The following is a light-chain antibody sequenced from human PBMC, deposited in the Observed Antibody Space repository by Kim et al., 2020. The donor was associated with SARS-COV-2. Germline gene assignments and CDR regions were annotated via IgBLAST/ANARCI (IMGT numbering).Light chain of an antibody. Sequence: QSALTHPPSASGSPGQSVAISCSGTSSDFGTYNYVSWYQQHPGKAPKLMIFEVTKRPSGVPDRFSASMSGNTASLTISGLQPEDEADYYCTSHANNNYIFGTGTKVTVL. CDR3: TSHANNNYI. CDR2: EVT. CDR1: SSDFGTYNY. J-gene: IGLJ1*01. V-gene: IGLV2-8*01.